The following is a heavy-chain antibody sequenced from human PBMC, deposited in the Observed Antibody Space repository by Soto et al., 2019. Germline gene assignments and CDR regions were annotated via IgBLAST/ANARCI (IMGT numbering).Heavy chain of an antibody. Sequence: GGSLRLSCAASGFTSSSYAMSWVRQAPGKGLEWVSAISGSGGSTYYADSVKGRFTISRDNSKNTLYLQMNSLRAEDTAVYYCAKLAWFGELSAVDVWGKGTTVTVSS. D-gene: IGHD3-10*01. CDR3: AKLAWFGELSAVDV. J-gene: IGHJ6*04. CDR2: ISGSGGST. CDR1: GFTSSSYA. V-gene: IGHV3-23*01.